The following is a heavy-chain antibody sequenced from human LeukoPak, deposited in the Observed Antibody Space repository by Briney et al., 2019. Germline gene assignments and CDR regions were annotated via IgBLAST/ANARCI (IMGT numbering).Heavy chain of an antibody. Sequence: PSETLSLTCTVSGYSISSGYYWGWIRQPPGKGLEWIGSIYHSGSTYYNPSLKSRVTISVDTSKNQFSLKLSSVTAADTAVYYCARWYNWSPIDYWGQGTLVTVSS. V-gene: IGHV4-38-2*02. CDR3: ARWYNWSPIDY. CDR2: IYHSGST. CDR1: GYSISSGYY. J-gene: IGHJ4*02. D-gene: IGHD1-20*01.